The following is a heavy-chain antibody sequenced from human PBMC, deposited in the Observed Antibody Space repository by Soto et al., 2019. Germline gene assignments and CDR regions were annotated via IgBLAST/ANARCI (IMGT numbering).Heavy chain of an antibody. Sequence: PGESLKISCKGSGYSFTSYWIGWVRQMPGKGLEWMGIIYPGDSDTRYSPSFQGQVTISADKSISTAYLQWSSLKASDTAMYYCARHDVAIASHYYYGMDVWGQGTTVTVSS. D-gene: IGHD2-15*01. CDR1: GYSFTSYW. V-gene: IGHV5-51*01. J-gene: IGHJ6*02. CDR3: ARHDVAIASHYYYGMDV. CDR2: IYPGDSDT.